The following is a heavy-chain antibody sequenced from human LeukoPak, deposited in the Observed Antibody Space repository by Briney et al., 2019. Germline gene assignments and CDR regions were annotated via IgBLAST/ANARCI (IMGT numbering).Heavy chain of an antibody. J-gene: IGHJ4*02. D-gene: IGHD5-18*01. CDR3: ARASGYSYGRPIDY. CDR2: INPNSGAT. Sequence: ASVKVSCKASGYTFTGYYIHWVRQAPGQGLEWMGWINPNSGATNYAQKFQGRVTMTRDTTSSTAYMELSSLRYGDTAVYYCARASGYSYGRPIDYWGQGTLVTVSS. CDR1: GYTFTGYY. V-gene: IGHV1-2*02.